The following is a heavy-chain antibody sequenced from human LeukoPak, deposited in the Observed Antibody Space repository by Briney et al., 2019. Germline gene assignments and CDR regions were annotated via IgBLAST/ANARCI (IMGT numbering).Heavy chain of an antibody. J-gene: IGHJ4*02. CDR3: AREIIGLFGIAAAGSEFDY. D-gene: IGHD6-13*01. V-gene: IGHV1-2*04. Sequence: ASVKVSCKASGYTFTGYYMHWVRQAPGQGLEWMGWINPNSGGTNYAQKFQGWVTMTRDTSISTAYMELSRLRSDDTAVYYCAREIIGLFGIAAAGSEFDYWGQGTLVTVSS. CDR1: GYTFTGYY. CDR2: INPNSGGT.